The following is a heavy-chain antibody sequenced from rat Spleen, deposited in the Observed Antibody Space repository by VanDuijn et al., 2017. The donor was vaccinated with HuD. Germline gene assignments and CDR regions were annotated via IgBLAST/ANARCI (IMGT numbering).Heavy chain of an antibody. V-gene: IGHV5-7*01. CDR1: GFTFSDHN. CDR3: ATRKANWFPY. CDR2: ISYDGSRT. Sequence: EVQLVESGGGLVQPGRSLKLSCAASGFTFSDHNMAWVRQAPKKGLEWVATISYDGSRTYYRDSVKGRFTISRDHAKSTLYLQMDSLRSEDTATYYCATRKANWFPYWGQGTLVTVSS. J-gene: IGHJ3*01.